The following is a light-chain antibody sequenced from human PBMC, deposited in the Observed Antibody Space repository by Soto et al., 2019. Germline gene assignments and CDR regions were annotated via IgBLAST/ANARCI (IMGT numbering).Light chain of an antibody. Sequence: QSALTQPASVSGSPGQSITISCTGTSSDVGGYDFVSWYQHHPGKAPRLMIYDVSHRPSGVPDRFSGSKSGNTASLTVSGLQAEDEADYYCSSYAGSSNVFGTGTKVTVL. CDR3: SSYAGSSNV. CDR2: DVS. J-gene: IGLJ1*01. CDR1: SSDVGGYDF. V-gene: IGLV2-14*03.